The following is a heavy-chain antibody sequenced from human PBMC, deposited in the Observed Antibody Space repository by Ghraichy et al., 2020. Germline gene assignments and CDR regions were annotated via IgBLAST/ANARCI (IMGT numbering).Heavy chain of an antibody. CDR2: LSYDSTYI. J-gene: IGHJ6*02. CDR3: ARTRFCDYKACFGIDD. D-gene: IGHD3-10*01. V-gene: IGHV3-21*01. Sequence: GGSLRLSCAASGFTFSTYSMNWVRQAPGKGLEWVSSLSYDSTYIYYADSLKGRFTISRDNAQNSLYLQMNSLRAEDTAVYYCARTRFCDYKACFGIDDWGQGTTVTVSS. CDR1: GFTFSTYS.